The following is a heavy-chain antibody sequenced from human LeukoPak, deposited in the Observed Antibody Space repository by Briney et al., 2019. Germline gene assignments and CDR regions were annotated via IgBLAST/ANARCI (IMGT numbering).Heavy chain of an antibody. CDR1: GGSVSSGSYY. D-gene: IGHD3-16*01. CDR3: ARHGIMIDEYYFDY. J-gene: IGHJ4*02. V-gene: IGHV4-39*01. Sequence: PSETLSLTCTVSGGSVSSGSYYWGWIRQPPGKGLEWIGNIYYSGSTYYNPSLKSRVTISVDTSNNQFSLQLSSVTAADTAVYYCARHGIMIDEYYFDYWGQGTLVTVSS. CDR2: IYYSGST.